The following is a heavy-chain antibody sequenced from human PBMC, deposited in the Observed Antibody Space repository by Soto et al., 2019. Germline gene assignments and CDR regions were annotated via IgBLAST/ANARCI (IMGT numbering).Heavy chain of an antibody. CDR3: ARDCSTSCYNWFDP. CDR2: IYTSGST. V-gene: IGHV4-4*07. J-gene: IGHJ5*02. Sequence: SETLSLTSTVSGGSISSYYWSWIRQPAGKGLEWIGRIYTSGSTNYNPSLKSRVTMSVDTSKNQFSLKLSSVTAADTAVYYCARDCSTSCYNWFDPWGQGTLVTVSS. D-gene: IGHD2-2*01. CDR1: GGSISSYY.